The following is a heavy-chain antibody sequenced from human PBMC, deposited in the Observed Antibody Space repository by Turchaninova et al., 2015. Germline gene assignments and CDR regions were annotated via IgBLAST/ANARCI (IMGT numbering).Heavy chain of an antibody. D-gene: IGHD3-9*01. J-gene: IGHJ4*02. CDR1: GYTVTSYA. CDR2: INAGNGNT. Sequence: QVQLVQSGAEVKKPGASVKVSCKASGYTVTSYAMHWVRQAPGQRLEWMGWINAGNGNTKYSQKFQGRVTITRDTSASTAYMELSSLRSEDTAVYYCARGVLTGYFFDYWGQGTLVTVSS. CDR3: ARGVLTGYFFDY. V-gene: IGHV1-3*01.